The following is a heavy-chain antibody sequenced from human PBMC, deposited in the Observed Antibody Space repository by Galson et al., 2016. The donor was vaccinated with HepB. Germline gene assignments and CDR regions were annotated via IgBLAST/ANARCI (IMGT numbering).Heavy chain of an antibody. CDR1: GDSISSYY. D-gene: IGHD6-19*01. Sequence: LSLTCTVSGDSISSYYWHWIRLPTGKGLEWIGYVHNSGYTTYNPSLNGRVTISMDTSKNQFSLKLSSVTTADPAVYYCAREYSSFDYVGHGILVTVSS. CDR3: AREYSSFDY. V-gene: IGHV4-59*01. J-gene: IGHJ4*03. CDR2: VHNSGYT.